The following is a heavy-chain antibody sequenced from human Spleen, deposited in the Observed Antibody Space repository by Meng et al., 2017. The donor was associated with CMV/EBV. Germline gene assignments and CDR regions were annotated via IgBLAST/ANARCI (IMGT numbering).Heavy chain of an antibody. CDR3: ASPFSSSWY. D-gene: IGHD6-13*01. J-gene: IGHJ4*02. CDR1: GGSFSDYY. V-gene: IGHV4-34*01. Sequence: SETLSLTCAVYGGSFSDYYWSWIRQPPGKGLEWIGEINHSGSTNYNPSLKSRVTISVDTSKNQFSLKLSSVTAADTAVYYCASPFSSSWYWGQGTLVTVSS. CDR2: INHSGST.